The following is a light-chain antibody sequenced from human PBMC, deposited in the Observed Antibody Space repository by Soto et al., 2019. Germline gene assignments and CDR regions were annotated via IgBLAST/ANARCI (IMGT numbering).Light chain of an antibody. CDR3: QSYDSILSGML. CDR1: SSNIGAGYD. Sequence: QSALTQPPSVSGAPGQRVTISCTGSSSNIGAGYDVHWYQQPPGTAPKLLIYGNSNRPSGVPDRFSGYKSGTSASLAITGLQAEDEADYYCQSYDSILSGMLFGGGTKLTVL. J-gene: IGLJ2*01. V-gene: IGLV1-40*01. CDR2: GNS.